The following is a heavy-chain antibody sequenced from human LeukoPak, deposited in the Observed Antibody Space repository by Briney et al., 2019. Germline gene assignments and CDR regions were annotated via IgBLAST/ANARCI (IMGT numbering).Heavy chain of an antibody. D-gene: IGHD6-19*01. Sequence: KPSETLSLTCTVSGYSISSSYYWGWIRQPPGKGLEWIGSIYYSGSTYYNPSLKSRVTISVDTSKNQFSLKLSSVTAADTAVYYCARKTRLASSGLNWFDPWGQGTLVTVSS. J-gene: IGHJ5*02. CDR2: IYYSGST. V-gene: IGHV4-38-2*02. CDR3: ARKTRLASSGLNWFDP. CDR1: GYSISSSYY.